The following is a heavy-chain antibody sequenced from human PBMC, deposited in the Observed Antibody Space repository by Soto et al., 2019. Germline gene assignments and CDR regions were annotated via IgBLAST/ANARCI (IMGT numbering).Heavy chain of an antibody. D-gene: IGHD4-17*01. J-gene: IGHJ4*02. CDR3: AKAPYAPD. Sequence: PGGSLRLSCAASGSTFRHYAMNWIRQAPGRGLEWVSGISGDGGSTYYADSAKGRFTISRDNSNNALYLQMNRLRAEDTAVYYCAKAPYAPDWGRGTLVTVSS. V-gene: IGHV3-23*01. CDR1: GSTFRHYA. CDR2: ISGDGGST.